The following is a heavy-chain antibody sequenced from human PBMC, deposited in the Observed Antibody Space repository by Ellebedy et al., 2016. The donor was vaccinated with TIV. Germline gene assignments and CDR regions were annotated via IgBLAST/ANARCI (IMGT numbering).Heavy chain of an antibody. CDR2: IYNDGSST. V-gene: IGHV3-74*01. D-gene: IGHD2-2*01. CDR3: VREGSYDYGDY. Sequence: GESLKISCAASGFTFSNYWMHWVRQAPGKGLVWVSRIYNDGSSTSYADSVEGRFTISRDNPKNTVYLQMNSLRVEDTAVYYCVREGSYDYGDYWGQGTVVTVSS. J-gene: IGHJ4*02. CDR1: GFTFSNYW.